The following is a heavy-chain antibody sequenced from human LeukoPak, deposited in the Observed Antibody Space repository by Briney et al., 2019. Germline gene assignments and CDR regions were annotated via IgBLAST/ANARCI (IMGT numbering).Heavy chain of an antibody. CDR3: ARARLRWPIDY. D-gene: IGHD4-23*01. CDR1: GHSFTSYY. Sequence: GASVMVSCKAAGHSFTSYYMNWVRQAPGQWLEWMGIINPSGGSTSYAQKFQGRVTMTRDTSTSTVYMELSSLRSEDTAVYYCARARLRWPIDYWGQEPWSPSPQ. V-gene: IGHV1-46*01. J-gene: IGHJ4*01. CDR2: INPSGGST.